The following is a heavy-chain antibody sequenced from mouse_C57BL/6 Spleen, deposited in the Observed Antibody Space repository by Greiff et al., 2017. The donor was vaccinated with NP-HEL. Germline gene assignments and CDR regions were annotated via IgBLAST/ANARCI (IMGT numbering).Heavy chain of an antibody. D-gene: IGHD2-4*01. V-gene: IGHV3-6*01. Sequence: ESGPGLVKPSQSLSLTCSVTGYSITSGYYWNWIRQFPGNKLEWMGYISYDGSNNYNPSLKNRISITRDTSKNQFFLKLNSVTTEDTATYYCARGYYDYDVAYWGQGTLVTVSA. J-gene: IGHJ3*01. CDR3: ARGYYDYDVAY. CDR1: GYSITSGYY. CDR2: ISYDGSN.